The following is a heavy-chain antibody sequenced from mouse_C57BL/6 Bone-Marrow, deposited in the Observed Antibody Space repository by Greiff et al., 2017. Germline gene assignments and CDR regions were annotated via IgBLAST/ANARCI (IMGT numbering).Heavy chain of an antibody. V-gene: IGHV14-4*01. CDR3: THSPVSNYGDFAD. Sequence: VQLQQSGAELVRPGASVKLSCTASGFNIKDDYMPWVNQRPEQGLEWIGSIDPENGDTEYASKFQGKATITADTSSNTAYLQLRSLTSEDTAVYYSTHSPVSNYGDFADWGTGTLVTVSA. CDR1: GFNIKDDY. D-gene: IGHD2-5*01. J-gene: IGHJ3*01. CDR2: IDPENGDT.